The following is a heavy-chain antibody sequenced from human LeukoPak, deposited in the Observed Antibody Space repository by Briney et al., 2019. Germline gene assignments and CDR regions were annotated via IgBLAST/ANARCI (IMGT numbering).Heavy chain of an antibody. J-gene: IGHJ4*02. Sequence: PGGSLRLSCSASGFNLHTDALHWVRQVPGRGLEWGSGINWDNGFIGYTDSVRGRFTLSRDYAMQSMYLQMNSLRGEDTALYYCAKGPGCTSGGCHYYLYQWGQGTVVAVSS. CDR2: INWDNGFI. CDR1: GFNLHTDA. V-gene: IGHV3-9*01. D-gene: IGHD2-8*01. CDR3: AKGPGCTSGGCHYYLYQ.